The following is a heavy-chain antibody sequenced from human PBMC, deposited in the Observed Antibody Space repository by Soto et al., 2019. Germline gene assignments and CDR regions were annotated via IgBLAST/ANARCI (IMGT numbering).Heavy chain of an antibody. CDR1: GGTFSTYA. D-gene: IGHD2-15*01. Sequence: QVQLVQSGAEVQKPGSSVKVSCKASGGTFSTYAISWVRQAPGQGLEWMGGLIPIFGTANYAQKFQGRVTITADESTNTAYMELISLRSEDTAVYYCASFEQVVASIDYYYGMDVWGQGTTVTVSS. J-gene: IGHJ6*02. V-gene: IGHV1-69*01. CDR2: LIPIFGTA. CDR3: ASFEQVVASIDYYYGMDV.